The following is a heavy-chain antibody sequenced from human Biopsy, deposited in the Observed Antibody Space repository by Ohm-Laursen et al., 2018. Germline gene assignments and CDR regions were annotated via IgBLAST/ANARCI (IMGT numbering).Heavy chain of an antibody. D-gene: IGHD1-26*01. J-gene: IGHJ2*01. V-gene: IGHV4-59*08. CDR1: GGSISSYY. Sequence: SETLSLTCAVSGGSISSYYWGWIRQPPGKGLEWIGYIYYTGSINYNPSLKSRVTISVDTSMNHLSLRLTSVTAADTAVYYCARHAPSYSGSYWRYFDLWGRGTLVTVSS. CDR3: ARHAPSYSGSYWRYFDL. CDR2: IYYTGSI.